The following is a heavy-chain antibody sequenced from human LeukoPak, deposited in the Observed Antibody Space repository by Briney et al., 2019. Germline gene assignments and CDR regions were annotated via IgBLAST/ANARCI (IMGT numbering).Heavy chain of an antibody. CDR1: GFTFSSYS. Sequence: GGSLRLSCAASGFTFSSYSMNWVRQAPGKGLEWVSSISSSSSYIYYADSVKGRFTISRDNAKNSLYLQMNSLRAEDTAVYYCAKNKEPLAATPPLADYWGQGTLVTVSS. CDR2: ISSSSSYI. D-gene: IGHD2-15*01. V-gene: IGHV3-21*01. CDR3: AKNKEPLAATPPLADY. J-gene: IGHJ4*02.